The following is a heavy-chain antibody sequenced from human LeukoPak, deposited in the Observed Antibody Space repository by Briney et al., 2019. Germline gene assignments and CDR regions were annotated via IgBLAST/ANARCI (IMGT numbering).Heavy chain of an antibody. CDR1: GGSISSRPYY. CDR2: IYHSGST. V-gene: IGHV4-39*01. J-gene: IGHJ4*02. D-gene: IGHD1-26*01. Sequence: PSETLSLTCTVSGGSISSRPYYWGWIRQPPGKGPEWIGSIYHSGSTYYNPSLKSRVTISVDTSKNQFSVKLNSVTAADTAVYYCARPGGSYANYFDYWGQGTLVTVSS. CDR3: ARPGGSYANYFDY.